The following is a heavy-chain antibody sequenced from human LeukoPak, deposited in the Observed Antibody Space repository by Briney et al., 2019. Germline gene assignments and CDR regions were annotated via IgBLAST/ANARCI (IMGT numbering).Heavy chain of an antibody. CDR2: IYSGGST. CDR1: GFTVSSNY. CDR3: ARDWGYGGNSGYYYCGMDV. V-gene: IGHV3-66*01. Sequence: GGSLRLSCAASGFTVSSNYMSWVRQAPGKGLEWVSVIYSGGSTYYADSVKGRFTISRDNSKNTLYLQMNSLRAEDTAVYYCARDWGYGGNSGYYYCGMDVWGQGTTVTVSS. D-gene: IGHD4-23*01. J-gene: IGHJ6*02.